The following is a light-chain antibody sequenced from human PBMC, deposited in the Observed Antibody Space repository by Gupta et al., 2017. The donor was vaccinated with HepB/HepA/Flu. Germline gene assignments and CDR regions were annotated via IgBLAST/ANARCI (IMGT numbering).Light chain of an antibody. CDR1: QRLGHSEGSIY. Sequence: DAVLTQSPLSLSVTLGQPASISCRSSQRLGHSEGSIYFNWIHQRPGQPPRLLIYKISNRESGVPDSFSGSGTGTDFTLHISRGEAEDVGLYYCKQYEHFPRTFGQGTTLDIK. J-gene: IGKJ1*01. V-gene: IGKV2-24*01. CDR3: KQYEHFPRT. CDR2: KIS.